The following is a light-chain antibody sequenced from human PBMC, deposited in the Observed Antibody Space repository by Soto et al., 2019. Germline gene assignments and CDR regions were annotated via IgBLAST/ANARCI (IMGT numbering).Light chain of an antibody. CDR3: QQYGSSLYT. Sequence: EIVLTQSPGTLSLSPGERATLSCRASQSVSSSYLAWYQQKPGQAPRLLIYGASSRATGIPDRFSGSGSGTAFTLTISRLEPEEFAVYYCQQYGSSLYTFGQGTKLEIK. J-gene: IGKJ2*01. CDR1: QSVSSSY. CDR2: GAS. V-gene: IGKV3-20*01.